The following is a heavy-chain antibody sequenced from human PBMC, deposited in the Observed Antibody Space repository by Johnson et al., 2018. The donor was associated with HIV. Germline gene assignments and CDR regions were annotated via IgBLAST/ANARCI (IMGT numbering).Heavy chain of an antibody. D-gene: IGHD6-19*01. Sequence: VQLVESGGGLIQPGGYLRLSCAASGFSFSDHYMDWIRQAPGKGLDWVGRTRNKANSYTTEYAASVKGRFIISRDDSKNTLYLQMNSLKTEDTAVYYCTREGRTVAAFTVGAFDIWGQGTMVTVS. CDR3: TREGRTVAAFTVGAFDI. V-gene: IGHV3-72*01. J-gene: IGHJ3*02. CDR1: GFSFSDHY. CDR2: TRNKANSYTT.